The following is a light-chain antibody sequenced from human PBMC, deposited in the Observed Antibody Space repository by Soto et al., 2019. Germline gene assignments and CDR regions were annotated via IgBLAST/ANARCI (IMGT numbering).Light chain of an antibody. J-gene: IGKJ4*01. CDR3: QQYYTNALT. CDR1: QSVLYSSNNKNY. CDR2: WAS. V-gene: IGKV4-1*01. Sequence: DIVMTQSPDSLAVCLSEKATINCKSSQSVLYSSNNKNYLAWYQQKPGPPPKLLIYWASTRESGVPDRFSGSGSGTDFTLTISSLQAEDVAVYYCQQYYTNALTFGGGTKVGVK.